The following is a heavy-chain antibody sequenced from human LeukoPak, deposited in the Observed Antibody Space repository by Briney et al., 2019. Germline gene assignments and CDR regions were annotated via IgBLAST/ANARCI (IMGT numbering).Heavy chain of an antibody. D-gene: IGHD3-3*01. J-gene: IGHJ4*02. V-gene: IGHV3-23*01. CDR1: GFTFSNYA. Sequence: GGSLRLSCAASGFTFSNYAMSWVRQAPGKGLEWVSGVSGSGGATYYADSVKGRFTISRDNSKNTLYLQMNSLRAEDTAVYYCAKVVYFWSGRGFFDYWGQGTLVTVSS. CDR3: AKVVYFWSGRGFFDY. CDR2: VSGSGGAT.